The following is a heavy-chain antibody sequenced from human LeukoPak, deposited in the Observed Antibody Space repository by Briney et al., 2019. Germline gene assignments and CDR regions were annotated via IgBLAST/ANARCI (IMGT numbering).Heavy chain of an antibody. CDR1: EFTFSTYA. CDR3: ASLTYSSGFGY. J-gene: IGHJ4*02. V-gene: IGHV3-21*01. Sequence: GGSLRLSCAASEFTFSTYAISWVRQAPGKGLEWVSCISSTSNYIFYADSVKGRFTISRDNSKNTLYLQMNSLRAEDTAVYYCASLTYSSGFGYWGQGTLVTVSS. D-gene: IGHD6-19*01. CDR2: ISSTSNYI.